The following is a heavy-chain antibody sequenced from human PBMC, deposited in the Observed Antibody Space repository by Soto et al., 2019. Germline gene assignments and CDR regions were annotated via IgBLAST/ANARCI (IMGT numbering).Heavy chain of an antibody. J-gene: IGHJ4*02. CDR1: GFTFSGSA. CDR3: TSLHYYDSSGYYPTPDY. V-gene: IGHV3-73*01. Sequence: EVQLVESGGGLVQPGGSLKLSCAASGFTFSGSAMHWVRQASGKGLEWVGRIRSKANSYATAYAASVKGRFTISRDDAKNTAYLQMNSLKTVDTAVYYCTSLHYYDSSGYYPTPDYWGQGTLVTVSS. D-gene: IGHD3-22*01. CDR2: IRSKANSYAT.